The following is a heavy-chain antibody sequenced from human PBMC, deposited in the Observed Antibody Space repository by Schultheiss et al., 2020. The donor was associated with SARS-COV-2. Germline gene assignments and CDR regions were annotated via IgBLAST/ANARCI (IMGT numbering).Heavy chain of an antibody. J-gene: IGHJ3*02. CDR1: GFTFSSYS. Sequence: GSLRLSCAASGFTFSSYSMNWVRQAPGKGLEWVSAISGSGGSTYYADSVKGRFTISRDNSKNTLYLQMNSLRAEDTAVYYCARANARQYDAFDIWGQGTMVTVSS. V-gene: IGHV3-23*01. D-gene: IGHD4-11*01. CDR3: ARANARQYDAFDI. CDR2: ISGSGGST.